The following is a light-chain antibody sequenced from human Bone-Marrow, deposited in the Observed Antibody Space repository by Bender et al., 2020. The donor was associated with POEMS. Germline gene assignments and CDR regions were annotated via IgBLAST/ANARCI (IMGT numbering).Light chain of an antibody. J-gene: IGLJ1*01. Sequence: QSALTQPASVSGSPGQSITISCTGTSSDFGSHNLVSWYQHHPGKAPKLIIYEGIKRPSAVSNRFSASKSVNTASLTISGLQAEDEADYYCCSYAGYVFGPGTKVPVL. CDR2: EGI. V-gene: IGLV2-23*01. CDR1: SSDFGSHNL. CDR3: CSYAGYV.